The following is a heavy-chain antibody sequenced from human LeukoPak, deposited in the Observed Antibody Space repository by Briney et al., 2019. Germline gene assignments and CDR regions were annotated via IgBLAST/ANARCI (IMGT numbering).Heavy chain of an antibody. D-gene: IGHD4-17*01. V-gene: IGHV4-31*03. J-gene: IGHJ5*02. CDR3: ARVMKDYGDYWFDP. CDR2: IYYSRST. Sequence: PSETLSLTCTVSGGSISRADYFWSWVRQHPETGLEWIGYIYYSRSTYYNPSLKSRLTISLDTSRNQFSLKLRSVTAADTAFYYCARVMKDYGDYWFDPWGQGTLVIVSS. CDR1: GGSISRADYF.